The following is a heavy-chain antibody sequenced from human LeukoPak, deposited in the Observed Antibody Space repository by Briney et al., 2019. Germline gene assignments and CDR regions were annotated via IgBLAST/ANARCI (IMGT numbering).Heavy chain of an antibody. CDR2: IYHSGST. V-gene: IGHV4-38-2*02. J-gene: IGHJ4*02. D-gene: IGHD3-3*02. CDR1: GYSISSGYY. Sequence: SETLSLTCTVSGYSISSGYYWSWIRQPPGKGLEWIGSIYHSGSTYYNPSLKSRVTISVDTSKDQFSLKLSSVTAADTAVYYCARVGFLEWLLYFDYWGQGTLVTVSS. CDR3: ARVGFLEWLLYFDY.